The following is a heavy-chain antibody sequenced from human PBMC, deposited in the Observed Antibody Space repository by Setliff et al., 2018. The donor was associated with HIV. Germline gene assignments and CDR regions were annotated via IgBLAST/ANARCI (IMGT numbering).Heavy chain of an antibody. Sequence: GGSLRLSCVASGFTFSDYYMSWIRQAPGKGLAWVSYISSSGSTTYYADSVKGRFTISRDNAKKSLYLQMNSLRAEDTAMYYCARAMAADFWSAYYGSKGGPAFDPWGQGTLVTVSS. D-gene: IGHD3-3*01. V-gene: IGHV3-11*04. CDR3: ARAMAADFWSAYYGSKGGPAFDP. CDR2: ISSSGSTT. CDR1: GFTFSDYY. J-gene: IGHJ5*02.